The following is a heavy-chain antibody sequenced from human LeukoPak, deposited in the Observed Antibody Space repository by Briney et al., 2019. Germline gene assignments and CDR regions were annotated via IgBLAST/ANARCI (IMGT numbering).Heavy chain of an antibody. CDR3: GCPPLDIVARIDAFDI. D-gene: IGHD5-12*01. CDR1: GFTFSSYA. CDR2: ISGSGGST. Sequence: GGSLRLSCAASGFTFSSYAMSWVRQAPGRGLEWVSAISGSGGSTYYADSGRGRFTIPRDNTKHTLYLQMNRLRAAHTAISYCGCPPLDIVARIDAFDIWGQGTMVTVSS. J-gene: IGHJ3*02. V-gene: IGHV3-23*01.